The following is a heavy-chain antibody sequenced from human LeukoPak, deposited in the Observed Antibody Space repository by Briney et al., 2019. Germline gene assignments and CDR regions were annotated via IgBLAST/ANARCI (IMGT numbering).Heavy chain of an antibody. CDR1: GFTFSSYG. V-gene: IGHV3-48*04. J-gene: IGHJ6*04. D-gene: IGHD3-10*02. Sequence: GRSLRLSRAASGFTFSSYGMHWVRQAPGKGLEWVSYISSSGSTIYYADSVKGRFTISRDNAKNSLCLQMNSLRAEDTAVYYCAELGITMIGGVRGKGTTVTISS. CDR2: ISSSGSTI. CDR3: AELGITMIGGV.